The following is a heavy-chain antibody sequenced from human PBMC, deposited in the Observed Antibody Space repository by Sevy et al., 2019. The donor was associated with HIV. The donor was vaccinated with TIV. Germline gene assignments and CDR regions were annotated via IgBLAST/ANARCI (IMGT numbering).Heavy chain of an antibody. J-gene: IGHJ4*02. Sequence: GGSLRLSCAASGFTFSSYAMSWVRQAPGKGLEWVSAISGSGGSTYYADSVKGRFTISRDNSKNTLYLQMNSLGAEDTAVYYCAKVRSQLLVGAYYFDYWGQGTLVTVSS. V-gene: IGHV3-23*01. CDR3: AKVRSQLLVGAYYFDY. CDR2: ISGSGGST. CDR1: GFTFSSYA. D-gene: IGHD1-26*01.